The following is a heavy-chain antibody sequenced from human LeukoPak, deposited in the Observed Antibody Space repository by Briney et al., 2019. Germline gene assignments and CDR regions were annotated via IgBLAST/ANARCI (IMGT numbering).Heavy chain of an antibody. CDR1: GFTFSSYA. J-gene: IGHJ6*03. V-gene: IGHV3-23*01. CDR2: ISGSGGST. CDR3: AKAGSYGSGPPYYYYYMDV. Sequence: GGSLRLSCAASGFTFSSYAMSWVRQAPGKGLEWVSAISGSGGSTYYADSVKGRFTISRDNSKNTLYLQMNSLRAEDTAVYYCAKAGSYGSGPPYYYYYMDVWGKGTTVTVSS. D-gene: IGHD3-10*01.